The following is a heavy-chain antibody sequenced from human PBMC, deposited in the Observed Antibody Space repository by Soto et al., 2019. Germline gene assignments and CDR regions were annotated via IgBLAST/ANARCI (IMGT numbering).Heavy chain of an antibody. CDR3: ARHLERIGQIVCFDP. CDR2: ISSSSSTI. V-gene: IGHV3-48*01. D-gene: IGHD1-26*01. J-gene: IGHJ5*02. Sequence: EVQLVESGGGLVQPGGSLRLSCAASGFTFSSYSMNWVRQAPGKGLEWVSYISSSSSTIYYADSVKGRFTISRDNAKNSSYLQMHSLRAEDTAVYYCARHLERIGQIVCFDPWGQGTLVTVSS. CDR1: GFTFSSYS.